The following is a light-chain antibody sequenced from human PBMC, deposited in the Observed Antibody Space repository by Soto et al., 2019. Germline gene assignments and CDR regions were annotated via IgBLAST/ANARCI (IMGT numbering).Light chain of an antibody. CDR3: SSYTSSSTLYV. J-gene: IGLJ1*01. V-gene: IGLV2-14*01. CDR1: SSDVGGYNY. Sequence: QSVLTQPASVSGSPGQSITISRTGTSSDVGGYNYVSWYQQHPGKAPKLMIYDVSNRPSGVSNRFSGSKSDNTASLTISGLQAEDEADYYCSSYTSSSTLYVFGTGTKLTVL. CDR2: DVS.